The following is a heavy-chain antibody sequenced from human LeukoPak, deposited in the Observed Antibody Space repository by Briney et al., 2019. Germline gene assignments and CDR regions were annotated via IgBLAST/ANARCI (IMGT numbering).Heavy chain of an antibody. V-gene: IGHV1-8*01. Sequence: ASVKVSCKASGYTFTTYHINWVRQASGQGLEWMGWMDPNTGNTGYAQKFQGRVTMMRNTSISTAYMELSSLGSEDTAVYFCTRVFAGDEIGFWGQGTQVTVSS. CDR1: GYTFTTYH. CDR2: MDPNTGNT. D-gene: IGHD3-3*01. J-gene: IGHJ4*02. CDR3: TRVFAGDEIGF.